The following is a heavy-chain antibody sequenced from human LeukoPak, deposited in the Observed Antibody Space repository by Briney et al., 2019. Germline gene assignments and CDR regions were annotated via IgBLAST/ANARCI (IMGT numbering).Heavy chain of an antibody. CDR3: AFSSYYLQGNYYMDV. Sequence: ASVKVSCKASGYTFTSYGISWVRQAPGQGLEWMGWISGYNGNTNYAQNLQGRVTMTTDTSTSTVYMELRSLRSDDTAVYYCAFSSYYLQGNYYMDVWGKGTTVTVSS. D-gene: IGHD1-26*01. CDR1: GYTFTSYG. CDR2: ISGYNGNT. J-gene: IGHJ6*03. V-gene: IGHV1-18*01.